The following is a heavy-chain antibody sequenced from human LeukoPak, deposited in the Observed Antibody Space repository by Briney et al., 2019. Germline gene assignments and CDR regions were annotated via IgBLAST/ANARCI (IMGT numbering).Heavy chain of an antibody. CDR3: ARLTVAGNIDY. V-gene: IGHV4-59*01. CDR2: IYYSGST. Sequence: SETLSLTCTVPGGSISSYYWSWLRQPPGKGLEWIGYIYYSGSTNYNPSLKSRVTISVDTSKNQFSLKLSSVTAADTAVYYCARLTVAGNIDYWGQGTLVTVSS. D-gene: IGHD6-19*01. J-gene: IGHJ4*02. CDR1: GGSISSYY.